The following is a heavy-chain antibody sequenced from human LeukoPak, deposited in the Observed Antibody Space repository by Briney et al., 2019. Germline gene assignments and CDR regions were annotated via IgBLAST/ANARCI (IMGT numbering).Heavy chain of an antibody. CDR1: GGSISSYY. CDR2: IYYSGST. CDR3: ARLSYDFWSGYGMDV. J-gene: IGHJ6*02. V-gene: IGHV4-59*08. Sequence: SETLSLTCTVSGGSISSYYWSWIRQPPGKGLEWIGYIYYSGSTNYNPSLKSRVTISVDTSKDQFSLKLSSATAADTAVYYCARLSYDFWSGYGMDVWGQGTTVTVS. D-gene: IGHD3-3*01.